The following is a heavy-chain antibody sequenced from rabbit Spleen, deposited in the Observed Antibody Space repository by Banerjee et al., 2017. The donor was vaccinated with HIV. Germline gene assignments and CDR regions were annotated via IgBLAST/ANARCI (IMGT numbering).Heavy chain of an antibody. J-gene: IGHJ4*01. CDR2: IAGSSSAFT. Sequence: QEQLVESGGGLVQPEGSLKLSCTASGFSFSDKAVMCWVRQAPGKGLEWISCIAGSSSAFTYSATWAKGRFTISKTSSTAVTLQMASLTAADTAIYFCARSGENGDSWASFNLWGQGTLVTVS. CDR3: ARSGENGDSWASFNL. D-gene: IGHD5-1*01. CDR1: GFSFSDKAV. V-gene: IGHV1S45*01.